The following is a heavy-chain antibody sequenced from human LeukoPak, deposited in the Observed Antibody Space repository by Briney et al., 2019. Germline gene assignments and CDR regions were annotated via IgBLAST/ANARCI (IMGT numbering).Heavy chain of an antibody. CDR2: INHSGST. V-gene: IGHV4-34*01. Sequence: PSETLSLTCAVYGGSFSGYYWSWIRQPPGKGLEWIGEINHSGSTNYNPSLKRRVTISVDTSKNQFSLKLSSVTAADTAVYYCARRVYSRVDYWGQGTLVTVSS. CDR3: ARRVYSRVDY. J-gene: IGHJ4*02. D-gene: IGHD4-11*01. CDR1: GGSFSGYY.